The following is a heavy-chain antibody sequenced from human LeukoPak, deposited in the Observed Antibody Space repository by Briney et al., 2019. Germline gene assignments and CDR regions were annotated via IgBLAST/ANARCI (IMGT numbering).Heavy chain of an antibody. CDR3: ARSDYFHN. V-gene: IGHV3-74*01. J-gene: IGHJ3*01. Sequence: LMWLSQSTYDGSTKSYAASVRGRFTISRDNAKNTLYLHMDSLRAEDTAVYYCARSDYFHNWGQGTMVVVSA. CDR2: STYDGSTK. D-gene: IGHD2/OR15-2a*01.